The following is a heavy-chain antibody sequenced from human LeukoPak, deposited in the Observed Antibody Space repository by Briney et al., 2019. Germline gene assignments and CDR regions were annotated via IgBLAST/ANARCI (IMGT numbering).Heavy chain of an antibody. CDR3: TRPTPREGYSYGPEFVY. V-gene: IGHV3-73*01. Sequence: GGSLRLSCAASGFTFSGSAMHWVRQASGKGLEWVGRIRSKANSYATAYAASVKGRFTISRDDSKNTAYLQMNSLKTEDTAVYYCTRPTPREGYSYGPEFVYWGQGTLVTVSS. CDR2: IRSKANSYAT. D-gene: IGHD5-18*01. J-gene: IGHJ4*02. CDR1: GFTFSGSA.